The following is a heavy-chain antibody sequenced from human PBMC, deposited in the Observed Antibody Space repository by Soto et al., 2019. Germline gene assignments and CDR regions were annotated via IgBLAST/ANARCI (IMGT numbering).Heavy chain of an antibody. CDR1: GFTFSSYG. CDR3: SKDQIRITIFGLVIKSGMDV. Sequence: GGSLRLSCAASGFTFSSYGMHWVRQAPGKGLEWVAVISYDGSNKYYADSVKGRFTISRDNSKNTLYLQMNSLRAEDTAVYYCSKDQIRITIFGLVIKSGMDVWGQGTTVTVSS. CDR2: ISYDGSNK. D-gene: IGHD3-3*01. J-gene: IGHJ6*02. V-gene: IGHV3-30*18.